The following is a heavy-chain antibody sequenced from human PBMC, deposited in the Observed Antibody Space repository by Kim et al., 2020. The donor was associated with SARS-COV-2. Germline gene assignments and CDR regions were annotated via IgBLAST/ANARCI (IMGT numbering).Heavy chain of an antibody. CDR1: GFSISTYW. CDR2: IKGDGSGA. Sequence: GGSLRLSCAASGFSISTYWMHWVRQVPGKGLLWLPRIKGDGSGATYADPVKGRFTVFRDNAKNMVYLQIDSLRDEDTALYYCARDFHIAAVDYWGQGTLVSVSS. V-gene: IGHV3-74*03. J-gene: IGHJ4*02. D-gene: IGHD6-13*01. CDR3: ARDFHIAAVDY.